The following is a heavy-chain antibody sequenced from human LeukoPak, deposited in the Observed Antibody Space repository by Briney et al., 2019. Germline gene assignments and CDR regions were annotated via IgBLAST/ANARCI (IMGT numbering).Heavy chain of an antibody. CDR2: IYYSGTT. J-gene: IGHJ3*02. CDR3: AREGPKAYYDILTGYFPDAFDI. Sequence: SETLSLTCTVSGGSISSHYWSWIRQPPGKGLEWIGYIYYSGTTNYNPSLKSRVTISVDTSKNQFSLKLSSVTAADTAVYYCAREGPKAYYDILTGYFPDAFDIWGQGTMVTVSS. D-gene: IGHD3-9*01. CDR1: GGSISSHY. V-gene: IGHV4-59*11.